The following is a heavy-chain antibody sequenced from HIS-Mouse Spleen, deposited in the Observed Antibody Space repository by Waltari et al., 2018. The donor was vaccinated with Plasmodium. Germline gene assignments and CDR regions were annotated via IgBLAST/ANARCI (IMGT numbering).Heavy chain of an antibody. D-gene: IGHD6-13*01. CDR2: IYYSGST. V-gene: IGHV4-31*03. CDR1: GGSISSGGYY. Sequence: QVQLQESGPGLVKPSQTLSLTCTVSGGSISSGGYYWSWIRQHPGKGLEWIGDIYYSGSTYYSPSHKSRVTISVDTSKNQFSLKLSSVTAADTAVYYCARSIAATVTFYFDYWGQGTLVTVSS. J-gene: IGHJ4*02. CDR3: ARSIAATVTFYFDY.